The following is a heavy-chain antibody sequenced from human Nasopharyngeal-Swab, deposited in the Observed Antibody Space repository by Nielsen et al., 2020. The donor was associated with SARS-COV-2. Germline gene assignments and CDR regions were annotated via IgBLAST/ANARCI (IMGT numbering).Heavy chain of an antibody. CDR1: GFTFSSYW. D-gene: IGHD6-19*01. CDR2: IKQDGSEK. CDR3: ARDQFSASSGWDY. Sequence: GESLKISCAASGFTFSSYWMSWVRQAPGKGLEWVANIKQDGSEKYYVDSVKGRFTISRDNAKNSLCLQMNSLRAEDTAVYYCARDQFSASSGWDYWGQGTLVTVSS. V-gene: IGHV3-7*01. J-gene: IGHJ4*02.